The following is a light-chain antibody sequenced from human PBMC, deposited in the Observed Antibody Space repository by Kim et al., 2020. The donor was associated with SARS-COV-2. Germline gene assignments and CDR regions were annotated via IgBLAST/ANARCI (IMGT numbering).Light chain of an antibody. J-gene: IGLJ2*01. CDR3: DSWDSSGNHNVV. Sequence: SSELTQDPAVSVALGQTVRITCQGDSLKTYYATWYQQKPGQAPVRVIFGKNNRPSGIPHRFSGSNSGNTASLTITGAQEEDEADYYCDSWDSSGNHNVVFGGGTQLTVL. V-gene: IGLV3-19*02. CDR1: SLKTYY. CDR2: GKN.